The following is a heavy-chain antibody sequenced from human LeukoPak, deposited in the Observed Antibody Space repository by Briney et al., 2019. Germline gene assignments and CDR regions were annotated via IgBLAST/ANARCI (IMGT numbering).Heavy chain of an antibody. V-gene: IGHV1-69*13. Sequence: SVKVSCQASGGTFRRYAISGVRQAPGQGLEWMGGIIPIFGTANYAQKFQGRVTITADESTSTAYMELSSLRSEDTAVYYCARGHNSGYDTRAASFDYWGQGTLVTVSS. CDR3: ARGHNSGYDTRAASFDY. D-gene: IGHD5-12*01. J-gene: IGHJ4*02. CDR1: GGTFRRYA. CDR2: IIPIFGTA.